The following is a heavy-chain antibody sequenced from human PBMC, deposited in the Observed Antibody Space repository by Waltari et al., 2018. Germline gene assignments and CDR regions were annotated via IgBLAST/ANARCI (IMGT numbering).Heavy chain of an antibody. V-gene: IGHV3-74*01. CDR1: GFTFTGYW. Sequence: EVQLVESGGGLVQPGGSLRPSCAASGFTFTGYWMHWVRQAPGKGLVWLSLITSDGSTTSYGDSVKGRFTISRDNAKNTLYLQMNSLRAEDTAVYYCSAGTVYWGQGILVTVSS. J-gene: IGHJ4*02. CDR2: ITSDGSTT. D-gene: IGHD1-26*01. CDR3: SAGTVY.